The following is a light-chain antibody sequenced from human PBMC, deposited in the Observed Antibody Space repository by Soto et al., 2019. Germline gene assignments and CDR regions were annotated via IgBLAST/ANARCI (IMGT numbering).Light chain of an antibody. CDR3: CSYAGSRTFV. CDR1: SSDVGAYNL. V-gene: IGLV2-23*01. Sequence: QSVLTQPASVSGSPEQSITISCTGTSSDVGAYNLVSWYQQHPGKAPRLIIYEGSKRPSGISHRFSGSKSDNTASLTISGLRAEDGAHYHCCSYAGSRTFVFGGGTQLTVL. CDR2: EGS. J-gene: IGLJ2*01.